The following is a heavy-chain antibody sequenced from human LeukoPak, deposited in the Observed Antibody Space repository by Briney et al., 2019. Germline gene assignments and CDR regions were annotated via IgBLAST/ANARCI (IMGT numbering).Heavy chain of an antibody. CDR3: ARGVVVPAAISNWFDP. J-gene: IGHJ5*02. CDR2: IIPILGIA. D-gene: IGHD2-2*01. Sequence: SVKVSCKVSGGTFISNGITWVRRAPAQGLEWMGRIIPILGIANYAQKFQGRVTITADKSTSTAYMELSSLRSEDTAVYYCARGVVVPAAISNWFDPWGQGTLVTVSS. CDR1: GGTFISNG. V-gene: IGHV1-69*04.